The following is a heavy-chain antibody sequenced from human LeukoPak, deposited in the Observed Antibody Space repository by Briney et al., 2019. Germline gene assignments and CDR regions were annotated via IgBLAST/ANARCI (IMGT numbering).Heavy chain of an antibody. CDR2: IYSGGTT. Sequence: PGGSLRLSCAASGFTVSSNYMNWVRQAPGKGLEWVSVIYSGGTTYYADSMKGRFTISRDISKSTLYLQMNSLRAEDTAVYYCARAPRATGAFDYWGQGTLVTVSS. J-gene: IGHJ4*02. CDR3: ARAPRATGAFDY. V-gene: IGHV3-66*01. D-gene: IGHD1-1*01. CDR1: GFTVSSNY.